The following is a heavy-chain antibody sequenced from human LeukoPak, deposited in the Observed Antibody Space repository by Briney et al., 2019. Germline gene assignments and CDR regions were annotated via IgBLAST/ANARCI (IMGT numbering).Heavy chain of an antibody. V-gene: IGHV3-30*04. Sequence: PGRSLRLSCAASGFTFSSYAMHWVRQAPGKGLEWVAVMSYDGSSKYYADSVKGRFTISRDNSKDTLYLQMNSLRAEDAAVYYCAKDVRGYSYGYLLDYWGQGTLVTVSS. D-gene: IGHD5-18*01. CDR1: GFTFSSYA. J-gene: IGHJ4*02. CDR3: AKDVRGYSYGYLLDY. CDR2: MSYDGSSK.